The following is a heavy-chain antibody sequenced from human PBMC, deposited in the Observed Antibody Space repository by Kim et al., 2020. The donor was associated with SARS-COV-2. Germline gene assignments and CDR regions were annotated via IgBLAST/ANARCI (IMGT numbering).Heavy chain of an antibody. V-gene: IGHV4-39*01. CDR3: ARHCRGTSIRFLGLFQFDH. Sequence: SETLSLTCTVSGASISSNGYYWGWIRQPPGKELDWVVSVYDTTSNYYNPSRRSRVTVSVDTSKNQFSLRLSSVTAADTAVYYCARHCRGTSIRFLGLFQFDHWGQGTLVTVSS. D-gene: IGHD2-2*02. CDR1: GASISSNGYY. J-gene: IGHJ4*02. CDR2: VYDTTSN.